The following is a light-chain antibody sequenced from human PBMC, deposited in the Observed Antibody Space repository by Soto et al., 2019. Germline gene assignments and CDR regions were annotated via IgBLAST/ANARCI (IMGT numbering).Light chain of an antibody. CDR1: QSISNW. Sequence: DIQMTQSPSTLSASVGDRVTITCRASQSISNWLAWYQQKPGKAPNLLIYKASSLESGVPSRFSGSGSGTEFTLTISSLQPDDFATYYCQQYNSYWTFGQGTKVEIE. J-gene: IGKJ1*01. V-gene: IGKV1-5*03. CDR3: QQYNSYWT. CDR2: KAS.